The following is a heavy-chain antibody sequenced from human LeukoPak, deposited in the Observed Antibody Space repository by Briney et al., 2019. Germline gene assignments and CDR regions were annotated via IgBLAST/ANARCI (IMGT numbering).Heavy chain of an antibody. V-gene: IGHV3-23*01. Sequence: PGGSLRLSCAASGSTFDDYTMHWVRQAPGKGLEWVSAISGSGGSTYYADSVKGRFTISRDNSKNTLYLQMNSLRAEDTAVYYCAKTPNYYDSSGYAIDYWGQGTLVTVSP. CDR3: AKTPNYYDSSGYAIDY. CDR2: ISGSGGST. CDR1: GSTFDDYT. J-gene: IGHJ4*02. D-gene: IGHD3-22*01.